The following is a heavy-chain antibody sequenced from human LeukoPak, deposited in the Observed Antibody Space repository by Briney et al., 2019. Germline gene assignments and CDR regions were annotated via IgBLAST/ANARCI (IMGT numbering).Heavy chain of an antibody. CDR1: SGSFNNYY. J-gene: IGHJ6*03. D-gene: IGHD1-1*01. V-gene: IGHV4-34*01. Sequence: PSETLSLTCAVYSGSFNNYYWNWIRQPPGKGLEWIGQINHSGSASYNAALKSRITISVDTSKNQFSLKVTSATAADTAVYFCARSKETETTSHYFDYYMDVWGKGTTVTVSS. CDR3: ARSKETETTSHYFDYYMDV. CDR2: INHSGSA.